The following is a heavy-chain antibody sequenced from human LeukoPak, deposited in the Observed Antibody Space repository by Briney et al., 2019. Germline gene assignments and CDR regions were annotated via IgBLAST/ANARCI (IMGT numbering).Heavy chain of an antibody. Sequence: GGSLRLSCAASGFTFSSYAMSWVRQAPGKGLEWVSAISGSGGSTYYADSVKGRFTISRDNSKNTLYLQMNSLRAEDTAVYYCAKDXXGYYXFSPFDYWGQGTLVTVSS. CDR3: AKDXXGYYXFSPFDY. CDR1: GFTFSSYA. D-gene: IGHD3-22*01. CDR2: ISGSGGST. J-gene: IGHJ4*02. V-gene: IGHV3-23*01.